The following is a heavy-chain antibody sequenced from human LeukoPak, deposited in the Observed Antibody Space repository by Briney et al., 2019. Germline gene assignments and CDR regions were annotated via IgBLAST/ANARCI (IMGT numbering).Heavy chain of an antibody. V-gene: IGHV3-20*04. D-gene: IGHD3-22*01. CDR2: INWNGGST. CDR1: GFTFDNYG. J-gene: IGHJ3*02. Sequence: RPGGSLRLSCAASGFTFDNYGMSWVRQAPGKGLEWVSGINWNGGSTGYADSVKGRFTTSRDNAKNSLYLQMNSLRAEDTALYYCARIDTYYYDSSGYYSAFDIWGQGTIVTVS. CDR3: ARIDTYYYDSSGYYSAFDI.